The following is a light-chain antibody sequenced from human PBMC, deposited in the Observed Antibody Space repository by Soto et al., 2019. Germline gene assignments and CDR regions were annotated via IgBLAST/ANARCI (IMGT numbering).Light chain of an antibody. CDR1: QSVSSY. Sequence: EIVLTQSPATLSLSPGERATLSCRASQSVSSYLAWYQQTPDQAPRLLIYDAYNRATGIPARFSGSGSGTDFTLTISSLEPEDFGVYYCQQRTNWSFTFGPGTKVGIK. V-gene: IGKV3-11*01. CDR2: DAY. J-gene: IGKJ3*01. CDR3: QQRTNWSFT.